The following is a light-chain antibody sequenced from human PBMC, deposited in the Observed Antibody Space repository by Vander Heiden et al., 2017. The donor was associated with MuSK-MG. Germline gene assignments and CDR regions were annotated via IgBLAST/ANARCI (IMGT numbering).Light chain of an antibody. CDR3: LQDSNSPRT. J-gene: IGKJ1*01. V-gene: IGKV1-5*03. Sequence: DIQMTQSPSTLSASVGDRVTITCRASQSISSWLAWYQQKPGKAPKLLIYKASSLESGVPSSFSGSGSGTEFTLTISSLQPDDFATYYCLQDSNSPRTFGQGTKVEIK. CDR2: KAS. CDR1: QSISSW.